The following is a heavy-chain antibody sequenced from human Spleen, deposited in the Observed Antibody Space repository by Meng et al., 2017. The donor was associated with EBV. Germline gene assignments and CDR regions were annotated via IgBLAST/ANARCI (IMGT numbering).Heavy chain of an antibody. CDR2: LIPMFGAP. J-gene: IGHJ4*02. CDR1: GGPFSSDA. V-gene: IGHV1-69*12. D-gene: IGHD3-10*01. CDR3: ASESGRGYTPDY. Sequence: QVQVVQSGAGVKRPGSPVKVACKTSGGPFSSDAISWVRQAPGQGLEWLGGLIPMFGAPNYAQKFQGRVTITADESTSTHYMELSSLRSEDTAVYYCASESGRGYTPDYWGQGTLVTVSS.